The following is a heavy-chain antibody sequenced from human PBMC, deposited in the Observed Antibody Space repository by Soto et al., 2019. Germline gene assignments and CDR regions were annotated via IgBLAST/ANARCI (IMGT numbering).Heavy chain of an antibody. CDR2: ISSSGSTI. CDR3: AKSRDGYSFYFYYGMDV. CDR1: GFTFSDYY. J-gene: IGHJ6*02. V-gene: IGHV3-11*04. Sequence: GGSLRLSCAASGFTFSDYYMNWIRQAPGKGLEWVSYISSSGSTIYYADSVKGRFTISRDNAKNSLYLQMNSLTGDDTAVYYCAKSRDGYSFYFYYGMDVWGQGTTVTVSS. D-gene: IGHD4-4*01.